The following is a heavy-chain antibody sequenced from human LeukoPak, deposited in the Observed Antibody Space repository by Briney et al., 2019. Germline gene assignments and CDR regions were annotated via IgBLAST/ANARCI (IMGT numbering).Heavy chain of an antibody. Sequence: PSDTLSLTCAVYGGSFSGYYWSWIRQPPEKGLEWIGEINHSGSTNHNPSLKSRVTISIDTSKNQFSLKLISVTAADTALYYCACSSTNYYYYGMDVWGQGTTVTVSS. J-gene: IGHJ6*02. CDR2: INHSGST. D-gene: IGHD2-2*01. V-gene: IGHV4-34*01. CDR3: ACSSTNYYYYGMDV. CDR1: GGSFSGYY.